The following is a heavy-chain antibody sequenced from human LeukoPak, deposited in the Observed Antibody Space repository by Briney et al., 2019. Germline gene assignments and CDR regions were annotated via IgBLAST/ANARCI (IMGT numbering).Heavy chain of an antibody. D-gene: IGHD5-12*01. CDR1: GGSISSYY. V-gene: IGHV4-59*01. Sequence: KPSETLSLTCTVSGGSISSYYWSWFRQPPGKGLEWIGYFYYSGSTNYNPSLKSRVTISVDTSTNQFSLKLSSVTAADTAVYYCARDSGQWLLFGDWGQGTPVTVSS. J-gene: IGHJ4*02. CDR3: ARDSGQWLLFGD. CDR2: FYYSGST.